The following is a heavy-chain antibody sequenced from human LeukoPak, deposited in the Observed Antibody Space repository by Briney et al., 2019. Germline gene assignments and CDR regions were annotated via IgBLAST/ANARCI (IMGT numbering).Heavy chain of an antibody. CDR3: ARRTMVRGVVSYYYMDV. Sequence: SETLSLTCAVYGGSFSGYYWSWIRQPPGKGLKWIGAINHSGSTNYNPSLKSRVTISVDTSKNQFSLKLSSVTAADTAVYYCARRTMVRGVVSYYYMDVWGKGTTVTVSS. V-gene: IGHV4-34*01. CDR1: GGSFSGYY. CDR2: INHSGST. D-gene: IGHD3-10*01. J-gene: IGHJ6*03.